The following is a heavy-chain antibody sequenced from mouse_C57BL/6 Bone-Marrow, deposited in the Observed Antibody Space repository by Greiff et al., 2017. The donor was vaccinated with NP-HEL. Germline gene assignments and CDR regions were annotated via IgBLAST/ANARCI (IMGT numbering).Heavy chain of an antibody. CDR1: GYTFTSYW. CDR2: IYPGSGST. J-gene: IGHJ2*01. V-gene: IGHV1-55*01. CDR3: ARGGLPTCGY. Sequence: QVQLKQPGAELVKPGASVKMSCKASGYTFTSYWITWVKQRPGQGLEWIGDIYPGSGSTNYNEKFKSKATLTVETASSTAYMQRSSLTSEDSAVYYCARGGLPTCGYWGQGTTLTVSS. D-gene: IGHD2-4*01.